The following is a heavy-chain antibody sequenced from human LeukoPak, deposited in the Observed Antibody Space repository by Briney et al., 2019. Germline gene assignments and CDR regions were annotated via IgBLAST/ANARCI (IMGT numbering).Heavy chain of an antibody. CDR2: IIPIFGTA. V-gene: IGHV1-69*13. D-gene: IGHD3-16*01. Sequence: GASVKVSCKASGGTFSSYAISWVRQAPGQGLEWTGGIIPIFGTANYAQKFQGRVTITADESTSTAYMELSSLRSEDTAVYYCARGDDYVWGSSVDYWGQGTLVTVSS. CDR1: GGTFSSYA. CDR3: ARGDDYVWGSSVDY. J-gene: IGHJ4*02.